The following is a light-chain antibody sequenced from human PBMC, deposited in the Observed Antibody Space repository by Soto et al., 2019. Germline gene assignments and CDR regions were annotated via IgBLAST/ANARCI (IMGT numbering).Light chain of an antibody. Sequence: QSVLTQPPSASGSPGQSVTISCTGSSSDIGTYKYVSWYQQHPGKAPKLIIYEVNERPSGVPDRFSGSKSGNTASLTVSGLRDEDEADYYCSSYVTSNNLRVFGTGTKVTVL. J-gene: IGLJ1*01. CDR3: SSYVTSNNLRV. CDR2: EVN. CDR1: SSDIGTYKY. V-gene: IGLV2-8*01.